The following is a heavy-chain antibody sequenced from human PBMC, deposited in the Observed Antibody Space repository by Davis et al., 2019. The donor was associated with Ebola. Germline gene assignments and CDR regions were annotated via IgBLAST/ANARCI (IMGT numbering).Heavy chain of an antibody. D-gene: IGHD3-22*01. J-gene: IGHJ5*01. V-gene: IGHV1-3*01. CDR3: AREMIGGAGRFDS. CDR2: IDGDNGNT. CDR1: GYTFSAYA. Sequence: ASVTVSCKASGYTFSAYAMHWVRQAPGQRLEWMGWIDGDNGNTKYSEKFQGRVTITRDTFATTAYMELSSLSSEDTAVYYCAREMIGGAGRFDSLGLGTLVTVSS.